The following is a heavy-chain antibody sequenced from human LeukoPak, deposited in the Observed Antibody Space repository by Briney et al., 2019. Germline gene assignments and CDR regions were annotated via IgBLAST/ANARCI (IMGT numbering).Heavy chain of an antibody. CDR2: ISGSGGST. CDR3: ASGFPESAAAANLDY. Sequence: GGSLRLSCAASGFTFSSYAMSWVRQAPGKGLEWVSAISGSGGSTYYADSVKGRFTISRDNAKNSLYLQMNSLRAEDTAVYYCASGFPESAAAANLDYWGQEPLVTVSS. J-gene: IGHJ4*02. V-gene: IGHV3-23*01. CDR1: GFTFSSYA. D-gene: IGHD6-13*01.